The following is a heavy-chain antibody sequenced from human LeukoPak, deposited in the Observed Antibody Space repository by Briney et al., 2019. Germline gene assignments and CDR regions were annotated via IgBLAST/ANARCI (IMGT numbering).Heavy chain of an antibody. J-gene: IGHJ4*02. V-gene: IGHV5-51*01. Sequence: GASLQISCMGSGCKFDTYWIGWVRQLPGEGLEWMGVLYAGDSDTSYSPSFRGQVTISADKSISTASLQWSSLKASDTAMYYCGRSKGFSYANYFDYWGQGTLVTVSS. CDR3: GRSKGFSYANYFDY. D-gene: IGHD3-16*01. CDR1: GCKFDTYW. CDR2: LYAGDSDT.